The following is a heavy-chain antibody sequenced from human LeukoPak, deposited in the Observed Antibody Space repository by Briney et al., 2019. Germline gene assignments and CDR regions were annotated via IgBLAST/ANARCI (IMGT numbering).Heavy chain of an antibody. CDR3: ATAYSSSSDFDY. J-gene: IGHJ4*02. CDR1: GYTFTYYY. V-gene: IGHV1-69-2*01. Sequence: APVKISCKVSGYTFTYYYMHWVQQAPGKGLEWMGLVDLEDGETIYAEKFQGRVTITADTSTDTAYTELSSLRSEDTAVYYCATAYSSSSDFDYWGQGTLVTVSS. D-gene: IGHD6-6*01. CDR2: VDLEDGET.